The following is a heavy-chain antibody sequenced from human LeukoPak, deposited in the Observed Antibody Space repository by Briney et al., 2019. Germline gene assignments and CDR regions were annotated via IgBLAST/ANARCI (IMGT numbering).Heavy chain of an antibody. D-gene: IGHD5-18*01. V-gene: IGHV4-59*01. J-gene: IGHJ4*02. CDR3: AREGEYSYGGVYFDY. Sequence: PSETLSLTCTVSGGSISSYYWSWIRQPPGKGLEWIGYIYYSGSTNYNPSLKSRVTISVDTSKNRFSLKLSSVTAADTAVYYCAREGEYSYGGVYFDYWGQGTLVTVSS. CDR2: IYYSGST. CDR1: GGSISSYY.